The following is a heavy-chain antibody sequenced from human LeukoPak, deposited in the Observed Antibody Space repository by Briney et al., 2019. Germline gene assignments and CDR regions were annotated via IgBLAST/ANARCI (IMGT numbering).Heavy chain of an antibody. D-gene: IGHD5-18*01. J-gene: IGHJ4*02. CDR3: AKVRGYSYGSFDY. Sequence: GGSLRLSCAASGFTFDDYAMHWVRQAPGKGLEWVSGISWNSGDIGYADSAKGRFTISRDNAKNSLYLQMNSLRAEDTALYYCAKVRGYSYGSFDYWGQGTLVTVSS. V-gene: IGHV3-9*01. CDR1: GFTFDDYA. CDR2: ISWNSGDI.